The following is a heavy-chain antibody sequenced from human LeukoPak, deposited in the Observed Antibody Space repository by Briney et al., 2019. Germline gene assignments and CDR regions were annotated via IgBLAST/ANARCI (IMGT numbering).Heavy chain of an antibody. CDR1: GYTFTIYG. D-gene: IGHD3-10*01. CDR2: ISAYNGNT. Sequence: ASVKVSCKASGYTFTIYGISWVRQAPGQGLEWMGWISAYNGNTNYAQKLQGRVTMTTDTSTSTACMELRSLRSDDTAVYYCARDTLVRGVPDYWGQGTLVTVSS. J-gene: IGHJ4*02. CDR3: ARDTLVRGVPDY. V-gene: IGHV1-18*01.